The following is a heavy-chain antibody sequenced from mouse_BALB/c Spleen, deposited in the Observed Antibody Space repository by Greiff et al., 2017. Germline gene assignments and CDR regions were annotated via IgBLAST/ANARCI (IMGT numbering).Heavy chain of an antibody. J-gene: IGHJ4*01. CDR2: INPGSGGT. CDR1: GYAFTNYL. V-gene: IGHV1-54*01. Sequence: QVQLQQSGAELVRPGTSVKVSCKASGYAFTNYLIEWVKQRPGQGLEWIGVINPGSGGTNYNEKFKGKATLTADKSSSTAYMQLSSLTSDDSEVYICARGERNYAMDYWGQGTSVTVSA. CDR3: ARGERNYAMDY.